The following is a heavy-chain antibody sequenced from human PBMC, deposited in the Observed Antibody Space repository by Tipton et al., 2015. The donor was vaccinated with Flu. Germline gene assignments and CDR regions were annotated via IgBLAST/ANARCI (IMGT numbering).Heavy chain of an antibody. Sequence: TLSLTCTVSGGSISSYYWSWIRQPPGKGLEWIGYIYYSGSTNYNPSLKSRVTISVDTSKNQFSLKLSSVTAADTAVSYCARDSAAHYGMDVWGQGTTVTVSS. J-gene: IGHJ6*02. V-gene: IGHV4-59*08. D-gene: IGHD6-13*01. CDR1: GGSISSYY. CDR2: IYYSGST. CDR3: ARDSAAHYGMDV.